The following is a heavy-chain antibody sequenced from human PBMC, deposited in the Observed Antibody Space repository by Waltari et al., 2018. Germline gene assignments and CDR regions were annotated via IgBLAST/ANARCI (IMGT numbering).Heavy chain of an antibody. V-gene: IGHV1-69*08. CDR3: ARDFIAVAGKVSDAFDI. J-gene: IGHJ3*02. CDR2: IIPIFGTA. CDR1: GGTFSSYA. Sequence: QVQLVQSGAEVKKPGSSVKVSCKASGGTFSSYAIRWVRQAPGQGLEWMGRIIPIFGTANYAQKFQGRVTITADKSTSTAYMELSSLRSEDTAVYYCARDFIAVAGKVSDAFDIWGQGTMVTVSS. D-gene: IGHD6-19*01.